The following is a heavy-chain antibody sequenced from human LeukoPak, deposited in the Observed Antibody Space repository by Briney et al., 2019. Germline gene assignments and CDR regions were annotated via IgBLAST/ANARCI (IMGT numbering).Heavy chain of an antibody. D-gene: IGHD6-13*01. CDR3: ARDEIAEAGGFDY. J-gene: IGHJ4*02. V-gene: IGHV4-38-2*02. Sequence: SETLSPTCTVSGYSISSGYYWGLIRQPPGKGLEWIGSIYHSGSTYYNPSLKSRVTISVDTSNNQFSLKLRCVTAADTAVYYCARDEIAEAGGFDYWGRGTLVTVSS. CDR1: GYSISSGYY. CDR2: IYHSGST.